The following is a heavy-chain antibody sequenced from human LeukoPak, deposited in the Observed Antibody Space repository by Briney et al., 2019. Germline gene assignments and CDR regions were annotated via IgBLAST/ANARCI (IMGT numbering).Heavy chain of an antibody. V-gene: IGHV5-51*01. Sequence: GESLKISCKGSGYSFTSYWIGWVRQMPGKGLEWMGIVYPGDSDTRYSPSFQGQVTISADKSISTAYLQWSSLKASDTAMYYCASRQGAPFSGYYYMDVWGKGTTVTVSS. CDR3: ASRQGAPFSGYYYMDV. D-gene: IGHD3-3*02. J-gene: IGHJ6*03. CDR2: VYPGDSDT. CDR1: GYSFTSYW.